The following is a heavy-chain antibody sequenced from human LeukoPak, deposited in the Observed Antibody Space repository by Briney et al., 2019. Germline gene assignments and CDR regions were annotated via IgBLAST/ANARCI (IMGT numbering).Heavy chain of an antibody. Sequence: GGSLRLSCVDSGFTFSSYALSWVRQVPGKGLEWVSGIRDSGGSTYYADSVKGRFTISRDNSKNTLYLQMNSLRVEDTAKYYCASRQGLGWHYVNWGQGTLVTVSS. CDR1: GFTFSSYA. CDR3: ASRQGLGWHYVN. J-gene: IGHJ4*02. V-gene: IGHV3-23*01. D-gene: IGHD3-10*02. CDR2: IRDSGGST.